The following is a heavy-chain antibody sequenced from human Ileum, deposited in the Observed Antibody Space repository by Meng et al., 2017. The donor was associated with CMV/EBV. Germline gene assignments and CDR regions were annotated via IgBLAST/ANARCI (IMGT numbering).Heavy chain of an antibody. Sequence: FSAFSLSTSGVGVSSFRHPPGKALEWLALIYWDDDKRYSPSLKSRLTITKDTSKTQVVLTMTNMDPEDTATYYCAHLIVGTISFDYWGQGTLVTVSS. D-gene: IGHD5-12*01. CDR2: IYWDDDK. CDR3: AHLIVGTISFDY. J-gene: IGHJ4*02. V-gene: IGHV2-5*02. CDR1: AFSLSTSGVG.